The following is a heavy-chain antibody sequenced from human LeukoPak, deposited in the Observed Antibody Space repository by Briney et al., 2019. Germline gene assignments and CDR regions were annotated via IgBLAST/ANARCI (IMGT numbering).Heavy chain of an antibody. CDR1: GFTFSSYA. CDR2: ISGSGGST. J-gene: IGHJ4*02. V-gene: IGHV3-23*01. Sequence: PGGSLRLSCAASGFTFSSYAMSWVRQAPGKGLEWVSAISGSGGSTYCTDSVKGRFTISRDNSKNTLYLQMNSLRAEDTAVYYCAKSNDYGDYGGGDYWGQGTLVTVSS. CDR3: AKSNDYGDYGGGDY. D-gene: IGHD4-17*01.